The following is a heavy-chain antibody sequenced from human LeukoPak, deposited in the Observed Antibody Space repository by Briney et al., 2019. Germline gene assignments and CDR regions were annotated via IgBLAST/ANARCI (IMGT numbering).Heavy chain of an antibody. Sequence: GGSLRLSCAASGFTVSTTYMSWVRQAPGKGLEWVSVISSGGNTYYADSVKGRFTISRDNSKNTMYLQMSSLRAEDAAVYYCGRLTNWGQGTLVTVSS. CDR1: GFTVSTTY. J-gene: IGHJ4*02. V-gene: IGHV3-53*01. CDR3: GRLTN. D-gene: IGHD1-1*01. CDR2: ISSGGNT.